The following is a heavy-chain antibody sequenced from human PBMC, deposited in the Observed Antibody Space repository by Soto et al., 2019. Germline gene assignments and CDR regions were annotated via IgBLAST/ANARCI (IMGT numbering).Heavy chain of an antibody. CDR1: GFTFSSYA. CDR3: AKDKCSRTSCYRYFQH. J-gene: IGHJ1*01. CDR2: ISGSGGST. V-gene: IGHV3-23*01. D-gene: IGHD2-2*02. Sequence: GGSLRLSCAASGFTFSSYAMSWVRQAPGKGLEWVSAISGSGGSTYYADSVKGRFTISRDNSKNTLYLQMNSLRAEDTAVYYCAKDKCSRTSCYRYFQHWGQGTLVTVSS.